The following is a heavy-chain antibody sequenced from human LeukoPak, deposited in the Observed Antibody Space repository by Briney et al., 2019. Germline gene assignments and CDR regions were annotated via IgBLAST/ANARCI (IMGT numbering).Heavy chain of an antibody. CDR3: TLEEDDHRGRTGY. CDR1: GFTFSNAY. J-gene: IGHJ4*02. V-gene: IGHV3-15*01. D-gene: IGHD4-23*01. CDR2: IKSQADGGTT. Sequence: GGSLRLSCAASGFTFSNAYIMWVRQAPGKGLEWVGRIKSQADGGTTDYAAPVKDRFTISRDGSRNTIYLQMNSLKTEDTAVYYCTLEEDDHRGRTGYWGQGTLVTVSS.